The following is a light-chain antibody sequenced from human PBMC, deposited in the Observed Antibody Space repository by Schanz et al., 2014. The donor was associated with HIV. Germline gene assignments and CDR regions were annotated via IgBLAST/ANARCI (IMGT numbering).Light chain of an antibody. V-gene: IGKV3-20*01. J-gene: IGKJ4*01. CDR2: GAS. CDR3: QQSGDSGGT. Sequence: EIVLTQSPDTLSLSPGERATLSCRASQSVSSYLAWYQHKPGQAPRLLIYGASNRATGIPDRFSGGGSGTDFTLTISRVEPEDFAVYYCQQSGDSGGTFGGGTKVDMK. CDR1: QSVSSY.